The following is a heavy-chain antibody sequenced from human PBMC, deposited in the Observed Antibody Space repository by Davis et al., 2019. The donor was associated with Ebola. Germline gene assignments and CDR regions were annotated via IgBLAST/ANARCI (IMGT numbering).Heavy chain of an antibody. V-gene: IGHV3-23*01. CDR1: GFTFSSYA. D-gene: IGHD2-15*01. CDR2: ISDTGGST. Sequence: GGSLRLSCAASGFTFSSYALTWVRQAPGEGLEWVSCISDTGGSTYYVDSVKGRFTISRDNSKSTLYMQMTSLRAEDTAVYYCAKTGGGCYSAIRDWGQGTLVTVSS. J-gene: IGHJ4*02. CDR3: AKTGGGCYSAIRD.